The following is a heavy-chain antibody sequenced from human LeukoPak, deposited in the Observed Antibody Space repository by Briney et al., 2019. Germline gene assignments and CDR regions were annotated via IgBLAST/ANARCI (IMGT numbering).Heavy chain of an antibody. CDR2: ISSSSSTI. D-gene: IGHD3-9*01. Sequence: GGSLRLSCAASGFTFRSYAMNWARQAPGKGLEWVSYISSSSSTIYYADSVKGRFTISRDNAKNSLYLQMNSLRAEDTAVYYCARDLYDILTGYYKGVGYFDYWGQGTLVTVSS. CDR1: GFTFRSYA. CDR3: ARDLYDILTGYYKGVGYFDY. V-gene: IGHV3-48*04. J-gene: IGHJ4*02.